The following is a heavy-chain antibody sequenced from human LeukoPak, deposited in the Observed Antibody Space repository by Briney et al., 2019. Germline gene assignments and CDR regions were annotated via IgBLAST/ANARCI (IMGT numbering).Heavy chain of an antibody. CDR3: AKTRYYDFWSGYSDY. D-gene: IGHD3-3*01. Sequence: LGGSLRLSCAASGFTFDDYGMSWVRQAPGKGLEWVSGINWNGGSTYYADSVKGRFTISRDNSKNTLYLQMNSLRAEDTAVYYCAKTRYYDFWSGYSDYWGQGTLVTVSS. V-gene: IGHV3-23*01. CDR2: INWNGGST. J-gene: IGHJ4*02. CDR1: GFTFDDYG.